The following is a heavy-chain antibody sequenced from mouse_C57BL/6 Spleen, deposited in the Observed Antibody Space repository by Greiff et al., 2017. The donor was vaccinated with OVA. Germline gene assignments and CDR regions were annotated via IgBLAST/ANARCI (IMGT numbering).Heavy chain of an antibody. CDR2: IYPRSGNT. J-gene: IGHJ4*01. CDR1: GYTFTSYG. V-gene: IGHV1-81*01. CDR3: ARGDYDAGAMDY. D-gene: IGHD2-4*01. Sequence: VHLVESGAELARPGASVKLSCKASGYTFTSYGISWVKQRTGQGLEWIGEIYPRSGNTYYNEKFKGKATLTADKSSSTAYMELRSLTSEDSAVYFCARGDYDAGAMDYWGQGTSVTVSS.